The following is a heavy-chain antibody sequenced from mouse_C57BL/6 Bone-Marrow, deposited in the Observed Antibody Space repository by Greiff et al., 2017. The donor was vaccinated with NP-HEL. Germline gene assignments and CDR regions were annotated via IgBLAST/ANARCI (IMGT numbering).Heavy chain of an antibody. J-gene: IGHJ1*03. D-gene: IGHD1-1*01. CDR1: GYTFTSYG. CDR2: IYPRSGNT. Sequence: QVQLQQSGAELARPGASVKLSCKASGYTFTSYGLSWVKQRTGQGLEWLGEIYPRSGNTYYTEKFKGKATLTADKSSSAAYIALRRLTSEASVVYFCVGEEGYYYGSRTGYFDVWGKGTTVTVSS. CDR3: VGEEGYYYGSRTGYFDV. V-gene: IGHV1-81*01.